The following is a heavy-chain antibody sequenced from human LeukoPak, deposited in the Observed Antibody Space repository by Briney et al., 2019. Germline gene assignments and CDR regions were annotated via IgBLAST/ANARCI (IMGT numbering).Heavy chain of an antibody. D-gene: IGHD2-2*01. CDR3: ARRYCSSTSCYPHFDY. J-gene: IGHJ4*02. CDR2: IKQDGSEK. CDR1: GFTFSSYW. V-gene: IGHV3-7*01. Sequence: GGSLRLSCAASGFTFSSYWMSWVRQAPGKGLEWVANIKQDGSEKYYVDSVKGRFTISRDNAENSLYLQMNSLRPEDTAVYYCARRYCSSTSCYPHFDYWGQGTLVTVSS.